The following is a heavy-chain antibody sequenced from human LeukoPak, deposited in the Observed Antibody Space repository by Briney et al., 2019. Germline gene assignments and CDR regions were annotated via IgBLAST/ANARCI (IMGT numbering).Heavy chain of an antibody. CDR1: GFTFSSYS. V-gene: IGHV3-74*01. D-gene: IGHD3-22*01. Sequence: GGSLTLSCAASGFTFSSYSMYWVRQAPGKGLGWVSRINGDGSCITYADSVKGRFTISRDNAKNTLYLQMNSLRAEDTAVYYCARSAYLHSTGYYFDSWGQGTLVTVSS. CDR3: ARSAYLHSTGYYFDS. CDR2: INGDGSCI. J-gene: IGHJ4*02.